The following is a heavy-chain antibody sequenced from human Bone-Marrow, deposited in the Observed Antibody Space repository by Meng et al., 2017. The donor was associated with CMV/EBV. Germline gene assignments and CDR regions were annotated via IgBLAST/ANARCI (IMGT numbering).Heavy chain of an antibody. J-gene: IGHJ4*02. CDR2: ISYDGSNK. CDR3: ARDQSIDSGYDYYLDY. V-gene: IGHV3-30*04. CDR1: GFTFSSYA. Sequence: GESLKISCAASGFTFSSYAMHWVRQAPGKGLEWGAVISYDGSNKYYADSVKGRFTISRDNSKNTLYLQMNSLRAEDTAVYYCARDQSIDSGYDYYLDYWGQGTLVTVSS. D-gene: IGHD5-12*01.